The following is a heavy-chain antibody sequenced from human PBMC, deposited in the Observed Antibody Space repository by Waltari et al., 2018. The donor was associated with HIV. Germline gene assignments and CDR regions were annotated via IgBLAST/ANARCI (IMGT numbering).Heavy chain of an antibody. CDR1: GVSVSSKL. CDR2: MYSGGTT. V-gene: IGHV3-66*01. Sequence: EVHLVESGGGLVRPGGSARLACGASGVSVSSKLMTWVRQAPGKGLEWVSLMYSGGTTHYLDSVKGRFTIYRDNPKNMVYLQMNGLRVEDTGVYYCAASVFLDYWGQGTLLTVSS. J-gene: IGHJ4*02. CDR3: AASVFLDY.